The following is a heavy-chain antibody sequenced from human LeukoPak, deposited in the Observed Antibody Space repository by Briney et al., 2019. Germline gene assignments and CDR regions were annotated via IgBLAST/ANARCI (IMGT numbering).Heavy chain of an antibody. CDR2: INTDGTAT. Sequence: PGGSLRLSCAASGLTLSTYWMHWVRQAPGKGLLWVSHINTDGTATTYADSVKGRFTISRDNAKNTLYLQMNSLRAEDTAVYYCVRDSNLSFDYWGQGSLVSVSS. J-gene: IGHJ4*02. V-gene: IGHV3-74*01. CDR1: GLTLSTYW. CDR3: VRDSNLSFDY. D-gene: IGHD1-14*01.